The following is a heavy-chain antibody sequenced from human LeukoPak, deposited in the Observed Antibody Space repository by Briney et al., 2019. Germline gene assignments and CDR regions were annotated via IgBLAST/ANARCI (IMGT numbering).Heavy chain of an antibody. CDR1: GGSFSGYY. J-gene: IGHJ4*02. D-gene: IGHD5-24*01. Sequence: PSETLSLTCAVYGGSFSGYYWTWIRQPPGKGLEWIGEINPSGSTNYNPSLKSRVSISVDTSKNQFSLKLSSVTAADTAVFYCARGQGRDGYNGILEYWGQGALVTVSP. V-gene: IGHV4-34*01. CDR3: ARGQGRDGYNGILEY. CDR2: INPSGST.